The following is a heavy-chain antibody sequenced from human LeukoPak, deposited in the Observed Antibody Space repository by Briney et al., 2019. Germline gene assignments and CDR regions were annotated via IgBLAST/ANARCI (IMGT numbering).Heavy chain of an antibody. J-gene: IGHJ4*02. CDR2: IYYSGST. Sequence: SETLSLTCTVSGGSISSYYWSWIRQPPGKGLEWIGYIYYSGSTNYNPSLKSRVTISVDTSKNQFSLKLSSVTAADTAVYYCARGAYYYDSSGYRPPDYWGQGTLVTVSS. V-gene: IGHV4-59*01. CDR3: ARGAYYYDSSGYRPPDY. CDR1: GGSISSYY. D-gene: IGHD3-22*01.